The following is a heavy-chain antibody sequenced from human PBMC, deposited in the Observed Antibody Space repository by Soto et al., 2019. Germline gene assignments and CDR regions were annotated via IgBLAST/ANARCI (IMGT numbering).Heavy chain of an antibody. CDR2: IDPSDSYT. Sequence: GESLKISWKGSGDSFTSYGSSWVRQMPGKGLEWMGRIDPSDSYTNYSPSFQGHVTISADKSISTAYLQWSSLKASDTAMYYCARVPLYDFWRGYYTRDWFDPWAQGTLVTVSS. CDR3: ARVPLYDFWRGYYTRDWFDP. J-gene: IGHJ5*02. D-gene: IGHD3-3*01. CDR1: GDSFTSYG. V-gene: IGHV5-10-1*01.